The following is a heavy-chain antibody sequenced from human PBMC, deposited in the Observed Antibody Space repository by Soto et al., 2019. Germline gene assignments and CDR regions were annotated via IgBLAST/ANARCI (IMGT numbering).Heavy chain of an antibody. D-gene: IGHD6-13*01. Sequence: QVQLVQSGAEVKKPGSSVNVSCKASGGTFISYAFNWVRQAPGHGLEWMGGIIPMFGTANSVQKFQRRVTITADKSTSTAYMELSRRRSEDTAVYYCAFQHGGTFYPYDAFDVWGQGTMVTVS. J-gene: IGHJ3*01. CDR1: GGTFISYA. V-gene: IGHV1-69*06. CDR2: IIPMFGTA. CDR3: AFQHGGTFYPYDAFDV.